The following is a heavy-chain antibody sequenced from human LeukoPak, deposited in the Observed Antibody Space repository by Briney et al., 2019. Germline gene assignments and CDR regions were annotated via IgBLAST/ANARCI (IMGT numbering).Heavy chain of an antibody. CDR1: GFTFGDYY. CDR2: ISSSGSTI. CDR3: ARGYSSGWYKLGFDP. Sequence: GGSLRLSCAASGFTFGDYYMSWIRQAPGKGLEWVSYISSSGSTIYYADSVKGRFTISRDNAKNSLYLQMNSLRAEDTAVYYCARGYSSGWYKLGFDPWGQGTLVTVSS. V-gene: IGHV3-11*01. D-gene: IGHD6-19*01. J-gene: IGHJ5*02.